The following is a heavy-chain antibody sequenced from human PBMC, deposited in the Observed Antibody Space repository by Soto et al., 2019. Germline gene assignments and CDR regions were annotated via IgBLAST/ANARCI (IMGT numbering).Heavy chain of an antibody. CDR3: ARGGGSSSSVYYYYGMDV. CDR2: ISSDGSNK. V-gene: IGHV3-30-3*01. D-gene: IGHD6-6*01. Sequence: QVQLVESGGGVVQPGRSLRLSCAASGFTFSSYAMHWVRQAPGKGLEWVTIISSDGSNKYYADAVKDPFTISRDNSKNRLYLQMSSLRAEDTAVYFCARGGGSSSSVYYYYGMDVWGQGTTVTVSS. J-gene: IGHJ6*02. CDR1: GFTFSSYA.